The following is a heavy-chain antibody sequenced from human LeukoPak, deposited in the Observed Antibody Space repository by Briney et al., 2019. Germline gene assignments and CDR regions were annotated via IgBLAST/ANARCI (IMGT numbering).Heavy chain of an antibody. V-gene: IGHV3-15*01. Sequence: PGGSLGLSCEVSGFTFDNAWMSWVRQAPGKGLEWVGRIRSRTAGGTTDYGAPVKGRFTISRDDSKSTVYLQMNNLKSEDTAIYYCSTGGGTNDYWGQGTLVTVSS. J-gene: IGHJ4*02. CDR1: GFTFDNAW. CDR3: STGGGTNDY. CDR2: IRSRTAGGTT. D-gene: IGHD2-15*01.